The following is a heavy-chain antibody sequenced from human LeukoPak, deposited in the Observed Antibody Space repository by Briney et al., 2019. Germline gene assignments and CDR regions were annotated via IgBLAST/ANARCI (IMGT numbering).Heavy chain of an antibody. CDR1: GFTFSSYAMH. CDR3: ARDEYYFDY. Sequence: LRLSCAASGFTFSSYAMHWIRQHPGKGLEWIGYIYYSGSTYYNPSLKSRVTISVDTSKNQFSLKLSSVTAADTAVYYCARDEYYFDYWGQGTLVTVSS. CDR2: IYYSGST. V-gene: IGHV4-31*02. J-gene: IGHJ4*02.